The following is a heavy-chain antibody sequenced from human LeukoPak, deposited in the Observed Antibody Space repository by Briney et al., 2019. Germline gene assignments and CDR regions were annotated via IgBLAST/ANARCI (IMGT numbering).Heavy chain of an antibody. CDR2: IYYSGST. V-gene: IGHV4-59*01. Sequence: SETLSLTCTVSGGSISSYYWSWIRQPPGKGLEWIGYIYYSGSTNYNPSLKSRVTISVDTSKNQFSLKLSSVTAADTAVYYCAGAAGHIVVVTAIDNPSPPSYNWFDPWGQGTLVAVSS. J-gene: IGHJ5*02. CDR3: AGAAGHIVVVTAIDNPSPPSYNWFDP. D-gene: IGHD2-21*02. CDR1: GGSISSYY.